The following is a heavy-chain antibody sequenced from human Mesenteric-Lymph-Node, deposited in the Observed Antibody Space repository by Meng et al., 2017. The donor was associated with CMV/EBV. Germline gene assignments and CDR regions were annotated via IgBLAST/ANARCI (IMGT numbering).Heavy chain of an antibody. CDR1: GFTFSNFG. V-gene: IGHV3-33*06. CDR3: AKALPITRGISVVVPAAGWYFDY. J-gene: IGHJ4*02. Sequence: GGSLRLSCAASGFTFSNFGMHWVRQAPGKGLEWVAVIWYDGSNEDYADSVKGRFTISRDNSKNTLYLQMNSLRAEDTAVYYCAKALPITRGISVVVPAAGWYFDYWGQGTLVTVSS. D-gene: IGHD2-2*01. CDR2: IWYDGSNE.